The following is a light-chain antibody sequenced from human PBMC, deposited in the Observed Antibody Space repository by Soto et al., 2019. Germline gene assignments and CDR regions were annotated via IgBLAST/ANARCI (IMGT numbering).Light chain of an antibody. CDR2: EVS. Sequence: QSALTQPASGPGSPGQSITISCTGTSSDFGRYNYVAWYQHHPSKPPKLMIYEVSNRPFGVSNRFSGSKSGNTAYLTISGLQAEDEGDYYCSSYTSSSTLGVFGTGTQVTVL. J-gene: IGLJ1*01. CDR1: SSDFGRYNY. V-gene: IGLV2-14*01. CDR3: SSYTSSSTLGV.